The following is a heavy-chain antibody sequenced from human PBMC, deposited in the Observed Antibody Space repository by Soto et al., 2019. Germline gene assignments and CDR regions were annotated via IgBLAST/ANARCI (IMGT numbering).Heavy chain of an antibody. CDR2: IFYRGET. V-gene: IGHV4-59*13. CDR1: GVTIGDYS. CDR3: ARGSNSNFEGPIV. J-gene: IGHJ4*02. Sequence: ETLCLTCRDSGVTIGDYSWNWIRQPPGKGLEWLGYIFYRGETKYNPSHSLWSRVSISTSNNKVSLTLTSVTAADTAVYFCARGSNSNFEGPIVWGPGTLVTVYS. D-gene: IGHD4-4*01.